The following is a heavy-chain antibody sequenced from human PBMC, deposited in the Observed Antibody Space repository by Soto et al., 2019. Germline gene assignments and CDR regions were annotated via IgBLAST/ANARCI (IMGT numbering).Heavy chain of an antibody. V-gene: IGHV3-23*01. CDR3: ARAGWYYDSSFYYFDY. Sequence: PGGSLRLSCAASGFTFGSYAMSWVRQAPGKGLEWVSAISGGGGATYYADSVKGRFTISRDNSQNRLHLQMNSLRAEDTAVYYCARAGWYYDSSFYYFDYWGQGTLVTVSS. CDR2: ISGGGGAT. J-gene: IGHJ4*02. CDR1: GFTFGSYA. D-gene: IGHD3-22*01.